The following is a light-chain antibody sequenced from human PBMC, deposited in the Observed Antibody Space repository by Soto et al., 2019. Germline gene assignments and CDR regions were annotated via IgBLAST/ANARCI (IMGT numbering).Light chain of an antibody. CDR1: QSVSSN. Sequence: EIVMTQSPATLSVSPGERATLSCRASQSVSSNLAWYQQKPGQAPRRLIYGASTRATGIPVRVSGSGSGTEFTLTISSLQSEDFAVYYCQQYKNWPLTFGGGTKVEIK. CDR2: GAS. CDR3: QQYKNWPLT. J-gene: IGKJ4*01. V-gene: IGKV3-15*01.